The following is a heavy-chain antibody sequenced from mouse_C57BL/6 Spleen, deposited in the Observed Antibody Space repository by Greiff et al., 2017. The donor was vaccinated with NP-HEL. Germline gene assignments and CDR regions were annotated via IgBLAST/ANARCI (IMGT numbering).Heavy chain of an antibody. J-gene: IGHJ2*01. Sequence: VQLQQSGAELMKPGASVKLSCKATGYTFTGYWIGWVKQRPGHGLEWIGEILPGSGSTNYYEKFKGKATFTADTSSNTAYMQLSSLTTEDAAIYYCARSKFNGDDDYWGQGTTLTVSS. CDR2: ILPGSGST. CDR3: ARSKFNGDDDY. CDR1: GYTFTGYW. V-gene: IGHV1-9*01. D-gene: IGHD4-1*02.